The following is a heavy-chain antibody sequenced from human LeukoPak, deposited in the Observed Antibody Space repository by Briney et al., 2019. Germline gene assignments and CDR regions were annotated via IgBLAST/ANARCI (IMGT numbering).Heavy chain of an antibody. CDR3: ARGGAYYYDSSGPEGYFQH. V-gene: IGHV3-48*04. Sequence: GGSLRLSCAASGFTFTTYIMNWVRQAPGKGLEWVSYISSSSSTIYYADSVKGRFTISRDNAKNSLYLQMNSLRAEDTAVYYCARGGAYYYDSSGPEGYFQHWGQGTLVTVSS. CDR2: ISSSSSTI. CDR1: GFTFTTYI. J-gene: IGHJ1*01. D-gene: IGHD3-22*01.